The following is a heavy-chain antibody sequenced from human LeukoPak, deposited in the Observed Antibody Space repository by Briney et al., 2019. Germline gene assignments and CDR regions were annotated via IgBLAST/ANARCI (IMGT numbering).Heavy chain of an antibody. V-gene: IGHV3-23*01. CDR1: GFTFSSYA. Sequence: GGSLRLSCAASGFTFSSYAMSWVRQAPGEGLEWVSAISGSGGSTYYADSVKGRFTISRDNSKNTLYLQMNSLRAEDTAVYYCAKVVTRGWYVGDYWGQGTLVTVSS. CDR2: ISGSGGST. CDR3: AKVVTRGWYVGDY. D-gene: IGHD6-19*01. J-gene: IGHJ4*02.